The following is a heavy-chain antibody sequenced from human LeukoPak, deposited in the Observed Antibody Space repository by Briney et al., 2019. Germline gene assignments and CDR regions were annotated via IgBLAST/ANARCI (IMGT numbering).Heavy chain of an antibody. Sequence: GGSLRLSCAASGFTFSSYSMNWVRQAPGKGLEGVSSISSSSSYIYYADSVKGRFTISRDNAKNSLYLQMNSLRAEDTAVYYCARTGAAAGMDYWGQGTLVTVSS. CDR2: ISSSSSYI. J-gene: IGHJ4*02. CDR3: ARTGAAAGMDY. CDR1: GFTFSSYS. D-gene: IGHD6-13*01. V-gene: IGHV3-21*01.